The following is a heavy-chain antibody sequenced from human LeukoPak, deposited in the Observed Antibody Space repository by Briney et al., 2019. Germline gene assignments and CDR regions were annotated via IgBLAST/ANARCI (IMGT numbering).Heavy chain of an antibody. CDR2: ISSAGGST. Sequence: GGSLRLSCAASGFTFSSYAMSWVRQAPGKGLEWVSTISSAGGSTYYADSVKGRFTISRDNSKNTLYLQMDSLRADDTAVYYCAKVVIAAGCGYWGQGTLVTVSS. D-gene: IGHD6-13*01. CDR1: GFTFSSYA. CDR3: AKVVIAAGCGY. V-gene: IGHV3-23*01. J-gene: IGHJ4*02.